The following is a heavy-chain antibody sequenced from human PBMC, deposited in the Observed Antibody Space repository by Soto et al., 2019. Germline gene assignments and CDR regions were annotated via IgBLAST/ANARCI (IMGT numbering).Heavy chain of an antibody. V-gene: IGHV3-23*01. Sequence: EVQLLESGGGLVQPGGSLRLSCAASGFTFSSYSMSWVRQAPGKGLEWVSAISGSGGSTYYADSVKGRFTISRDNSKNTLYLQMNSLRAEDTAVYHCAKRYGRTPDMDVWGQGTTVTVSS. J-gene: IGHJ6*02. CDR1: GFTFSSYS. CDR2: ISGSGGST. D-gene: IGHD4-17*01. CDR3: AKRYGRTPDMDV.